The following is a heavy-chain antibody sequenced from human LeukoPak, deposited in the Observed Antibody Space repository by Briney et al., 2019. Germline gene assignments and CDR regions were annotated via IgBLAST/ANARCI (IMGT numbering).Heavy chain of an antibody. D-gene: IGHD4-17*01. CDR3: VRVDYGYCFDP. CDR2: IYQTGST. J-gene: IGHJ5*02. Sequence: SETLSLTCTVSEDSIISGYYWGWIRQTPGKGLEWIGNIYQTGSTYYNPSPKSRVTISVDTSKNQFSLKLTSVAAADTAVYYCVRVDYGYCFDPWGQGTLVTVSS. CDR1: EDSIISGYY. V-gene: IGHV4-38-2*02.